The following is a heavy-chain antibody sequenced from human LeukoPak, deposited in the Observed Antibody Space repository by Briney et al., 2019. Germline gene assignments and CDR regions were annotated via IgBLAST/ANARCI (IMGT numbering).Heavy chain of an antibody. CDR2: IYYTGTT. Sequence: SETLSLTCTVGGGSLSGHYWGWIRQPPGKGLELVGYIYYTGTTLYNPSLNSRVTITLDTSRNQFSLRLTSVIAADTAVYYCARFSWGCSTASCYLTNWGQGALVTVSS. CDR3: ARFSWGCSTASCYLTN. J-gene: IGHJ4*02. D-gene: IGHD2-2*01. V-gene: IGHV4-59*11. CDR1: GGSLSGHY.